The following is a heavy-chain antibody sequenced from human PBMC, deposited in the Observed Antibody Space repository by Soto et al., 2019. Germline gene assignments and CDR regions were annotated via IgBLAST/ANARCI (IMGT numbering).Heavy chain of an antibody. CDR2: IYYSGST. V-gene: IGHV4-39*01. CDR1: GGSISSSSYY. CDR3: ARHARIAAAGTNLFDP. J-gene: IGHJ5*02. D-gene: IGHD6-13*01. Sequence: QLQLQESGPGLVKPSETLSLTCTVSGGSISSSSYYWGWIRQPPGKGLEWIGSIYYSGSTYYNPSLKSRVTISGYTSKNQFSLKLSSVTAADTAVYYCARHARIAAAGTNLFDPWGQGTLVTVSS.